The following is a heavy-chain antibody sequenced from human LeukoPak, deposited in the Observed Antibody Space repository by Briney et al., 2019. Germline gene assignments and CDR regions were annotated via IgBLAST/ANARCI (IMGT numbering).Heavy chain of an antibody. D-gene: IGHD2-2*01. Sequence: GASVKVSCKASGYTFTSYYMHWVRQAPGQGLEWMGIINPSGGSTSYAQKFQGRVTMTRDTSTSTVYMELSSLRSEDTAVYYCAREYCSSTSCYHFWFGPWGQGTLVTVSS. CDR3: AREYCSSTSCYHFWFGP. J-gene: IGHJ5*02. V-gene: IGHV1-46*01. CDR2: INPSGGST. CDR1: GYTFTSYY.